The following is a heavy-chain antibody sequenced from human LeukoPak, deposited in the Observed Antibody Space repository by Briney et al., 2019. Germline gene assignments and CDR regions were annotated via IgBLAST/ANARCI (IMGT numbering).Heavy chain of an antibody. CDR2: IYHSGST. V-gene: IGHV4-30-2*05. CDR3: ARDSGSSNDGMDY. CDR1: GGSISSGGYY. D-gene: IGHD1-26*01. Sequence: SQTLSLTCTVSGGSISSGGYYWSWIRQPPGKGLEWIGYIYHSGSTYYNPSLKSRVTISVDTSKNQFSLKLSSVTAADTAVYYCARDSGSSNDGMDYWGQGTLVTVSS. J-gene: IGHJ4*02.